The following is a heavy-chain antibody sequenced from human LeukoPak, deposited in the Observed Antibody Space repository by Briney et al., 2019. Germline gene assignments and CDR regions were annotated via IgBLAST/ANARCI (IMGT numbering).Heavy chain of an antibody. J-gene: IGHJ4*02. CDR2: INHSGST. D-gene: IGHD6-13*01. V-gene: IGHV4-34*01. CDR1: DGSFSGYY. CDR3: ASRHYGYSSTLEGDY. Sequence: SETLSLTCAVYDGSFSGYYWSWIRQPPGKGLEWIGEINHSGSTNYNPSLKSRVTISVDTSKNQFSLKLSSVTAEDTAVYYCASRHYGYSSTLEGDYWGQGTLVTVSS.